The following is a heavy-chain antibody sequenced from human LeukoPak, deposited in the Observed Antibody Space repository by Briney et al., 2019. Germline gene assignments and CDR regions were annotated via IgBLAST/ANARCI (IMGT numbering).Heavy chain of an antibody. J-gene: IGHJ4*02. D-gene: IGHD1-26*01. V-gene: IGHV3-30*18. Sequence: GRSLRLSCAASGFTFSSYGMHWVRQAPGKGLEWVAVISYDGSNKYYADSVKGRFTISRDNSKHTLYLQMNSLRAEDTAVYYCAKDRYSGSYMVDYWGQGTLVTVSS. CDR3: AKDRYSGSYMVDY. CDR1: GFTFSSYG. CDR2: ISYDGSNK.